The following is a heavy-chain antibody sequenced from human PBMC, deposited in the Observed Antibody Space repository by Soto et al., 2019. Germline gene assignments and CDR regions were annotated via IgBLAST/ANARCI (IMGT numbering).Heavy chain of an antibody. V-gene: IGHV3-23*01. D-gene: IGHD2-15*01. Sequence: PGGSLRLSCAASGFTFSSYAMSWVRQAPGKGLEWVSAISGSGGSTYYADSVKGRFTISRDNSKNTLYLQMNSLRAEDTAVYYCAKDGYCSGGSCYHSGRPGFDYWGQGTLVTVSS. CDR3: AKDGYCSGGSCYHSGRPGFDY. CDR1: GFTFSSYA. J-gene: IGHJ4*02. CDR2: ISGSGGST.